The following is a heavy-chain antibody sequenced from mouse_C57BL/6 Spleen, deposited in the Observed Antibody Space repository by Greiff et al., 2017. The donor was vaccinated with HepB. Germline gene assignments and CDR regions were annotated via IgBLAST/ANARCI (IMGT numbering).Heavy chain of an antibody. CDR3: ASLYYYGSSKRFAY. J-gene: IGHJ3*01. D-gene: IGHD1-1*01. Sequence: VQLQQPGAELVKPGASVKLSCKASGYTFTSYWMQWVKQRPGQGLEWIGEIDPSDSYTNYNQKFKGKATLTVDTSSSTAYMQLSSLTSEDSAVYYCASLYYYGSSKRFAYWGQGTLVTVSA. V-gene: IGHV1-50*01. CDR1: GYTFTSYW. CDR2: IDPSDSYT.